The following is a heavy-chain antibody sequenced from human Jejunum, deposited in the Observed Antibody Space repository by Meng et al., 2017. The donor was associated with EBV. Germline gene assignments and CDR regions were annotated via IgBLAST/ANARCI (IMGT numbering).Heavy chain of an antibody. V-gene: IGHV3-21*02. J-gene: IGHJ5*02. CDR3: TRGLLRCNNVRCHRGWFDP. CDR1: GLLFGGYT. CDR2: ISAGGDYT. D-gene: IGHD2-8*01. Sequence: EVQLVESGGXLVNCGGFXRLSCSASGLLFGGYTINWVRQAPEMGLEWVSSISAGGDYTYYADSVQGRFTISRDKAGNSMYLLMNSLTADDTALYYCTRGLLRCNNVRCHRGWFDPWGQGTLVTVSS.